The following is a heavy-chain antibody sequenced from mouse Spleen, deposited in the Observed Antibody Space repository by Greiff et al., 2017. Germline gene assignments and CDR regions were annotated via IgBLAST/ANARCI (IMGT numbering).Heavy chain of an antibody. CDR3: ASYYYGVFAY. CDR1: GYTFTDYN. Sequence: VHVKQSGPELVKPGASVKIPCKASGYTFTDYNMDWVKQSHGKSLEWIGDINPNNGGTIYNQKFKGKATLTVDKSSSTAYMELRSLTSEDTAVYYCASYYYGVFAYWGQGTLVTVSA. D-gene: IGHD1-1*01. V-gene: IGHV1-18*01. CDR2: INPNNGGT. J-gene: IGHJ3*01.